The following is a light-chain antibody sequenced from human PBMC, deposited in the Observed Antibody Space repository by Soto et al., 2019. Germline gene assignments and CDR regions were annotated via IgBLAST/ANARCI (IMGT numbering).Light chain of an antibody. CDR2: GAS. V-gene: IGKV3-20*01. CDR1: QSVSSSY. J-gene: IGKJ2*01. CDR3: QQYGSSSYT. Sequence: PGARATLSCRASQSVSSSYLAWYQQKPGQTPRLLIYGASSRATGIPDRFSGSGSGTDFTLTISRLEPEDFAVYYCQQYGSSSYTFGQGTKLEIK.